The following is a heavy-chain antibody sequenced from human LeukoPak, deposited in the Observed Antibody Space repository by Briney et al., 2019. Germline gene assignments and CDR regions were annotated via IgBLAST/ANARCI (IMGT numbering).Heavy chain of an antibody. D-gene: IGHD3-9*01. J-gene: IGHJ4*02. Sequence: PGGSLRLSCAASGFTFSSYWMSWVRQAPGKGLEWVSGISGSGGSTHYADSVKGRFTISRDNSKSTLYLQMNSLRAEDTAVYYCAKERRYFDWSFDYWGQGTRATVSS. V-gene: IGHV3-23*01. CDR2: ISGSGGST. CDR3: AKERRYFDWSFDY. CDR1: GFTFSSYW.